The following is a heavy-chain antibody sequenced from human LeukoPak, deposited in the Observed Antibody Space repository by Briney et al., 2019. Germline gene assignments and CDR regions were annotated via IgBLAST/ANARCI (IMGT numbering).Heavy chain of an antibody. CDR2: INPGDSDT. D-gene: IGHD3-10*01. CDR3: ARQPGAGWFDP. Sequence: PGESLKISCQASGYSFTSSWIGWARQMPGKGLEWMAIINPGDSDTRYSPSFQGQVTISADKSISTVYLQWGSLKASDTAMNYCARQPGAGWFDPWGQGTLVTVPP. V-gene: IGHV5-51*01. J-gene: IGHJ5*02. CDR1: GYSFTSSW.